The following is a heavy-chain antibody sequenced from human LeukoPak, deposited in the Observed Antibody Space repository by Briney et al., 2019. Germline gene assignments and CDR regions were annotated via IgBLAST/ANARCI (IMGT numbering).Heavy chain of an antibody. Sequence: GGSLRLSCAASGFTVSSNYMSWVRQAPGKGLEWVSVIYSGGSTYYADSVKGRFTISRDNSKNSLYLQMNSLRAEDTAVYYCATSRGSWPDYFDYWGQGTLVTVSS. J-gene: IGHJ4*02. CDR3: ATSRGSWPDYFDY. CDR2: IYSGGST. CDR1: GFTVSSNY. D-gene: IGHD6-13*01. V-gene: IGHV3-66*01.